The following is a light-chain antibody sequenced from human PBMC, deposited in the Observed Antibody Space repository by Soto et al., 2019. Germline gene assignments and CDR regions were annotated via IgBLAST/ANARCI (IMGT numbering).Light chain of an antibody. CDR2: EGS. CDR1: SSDVGSYNL. J-gene: IGLJ7*01. Sequence: QSVLTQPASVSGSPGQSITISCTGTSSDVGSYNLVSWYQQHPGKAPKFMIYEGSKRPSGVSHRFSGSKSGNTASLTISGLQAEDEADYYCCSYAGSSTWVFGGGTQLTVL. V-gene: IGLV2-23*01. CDR3: CSYAGSSTWV.